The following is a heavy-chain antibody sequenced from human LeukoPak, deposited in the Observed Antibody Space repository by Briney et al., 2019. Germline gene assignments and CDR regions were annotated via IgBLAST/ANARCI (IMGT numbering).Heavy chain of an antibody. J-gene: IGHJ4*02. CDR3: ATTLPQYYDSSGYRV. V-gene: IGHV1-24*01. Sequence: GASVKVSCKVSGYTLTELSMHWVRQAPGKGLEWMGGFDPEDGETIYAQKFQGRVTMTEDTSTDTAYMELSSLRSEDTAVYCCATTLPQYYDSSGYRVWGQGTLVTVSS. CDR1: GYTLTELS. CDR2: FDPEDGET. D-gene: IGHD3-22*01.